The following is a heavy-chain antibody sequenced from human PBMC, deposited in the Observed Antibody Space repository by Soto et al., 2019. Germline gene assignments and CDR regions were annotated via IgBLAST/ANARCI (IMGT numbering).Heavy chain of an antibody. D-gene: IGHD3-3*01. J-gene: IGHJ6*02. CDR3: ARVGYYDFWSGYYFHYYYGMDV. V-gene: IGHV4-34*01. CDR1: GGSFSGYY. CDR2: INHSGST. Sequence: ETLSLTCAVSGGSFSGYYWSWIRQPPGKGLEWIGEINHSGSTNYNPSLKSRVTISVDTSKNQFSLKLSSVTAADTAVYYCARVGYYDFWSGYYFHYYYGMDVWGQGTTVTVSS.